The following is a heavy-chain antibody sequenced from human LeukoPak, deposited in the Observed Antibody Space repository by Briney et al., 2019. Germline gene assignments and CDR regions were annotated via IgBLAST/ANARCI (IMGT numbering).Heavy chain of an antibody. CDR1: GFIFSNYA. Sequence: PGGSLRLSCVGSGFIFSNYAMNWVRQAPGKGLEWVSTISAAGDVTYHADSVKGRFTISRDNSKNKLFMQMNSLRAEDTAVYYGAKKRGETGDYFDYWAQGTLVTVSS. V-gene: IGHV3-23*01. J-gene: IGHJ4*02. CDR2: ISAAGDVT. CDR3: AKKRGETGDYFDY. D-gene: IGHD7-27*01.